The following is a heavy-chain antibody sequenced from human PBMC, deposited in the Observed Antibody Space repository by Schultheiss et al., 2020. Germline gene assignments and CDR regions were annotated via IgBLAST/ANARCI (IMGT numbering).Heavy chain of an antibody. V-gene: IGHV3-15*01. D-gene: IGHD4-11*01. J-gene: IGHJ6*02. CDR2: IKSKTDGGTT. Sequence: GESLKISCAASGFTFSNAWMSWVRQAPGKGLEWVGRIKSKTDGGTTDYAAPVKGRFTISRDDSKNTLYLQMNSLKTEDTAVYYCTTDSSNSRYYYYYGMDVWGQGTTVTVSS. CDR1: GFTFSNAW. CDR3: TTDSSNSRYYYYYGMDV.